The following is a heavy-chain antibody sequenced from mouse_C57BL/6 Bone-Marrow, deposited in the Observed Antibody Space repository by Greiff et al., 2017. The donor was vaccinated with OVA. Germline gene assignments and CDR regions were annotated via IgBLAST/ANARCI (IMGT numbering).Heavy chain of an antibody. CDR1: GYAFTNYL. CDR3: ARRPDWYFDV. J-gene: IGHJ1*03. V-gene: IGHV1-54*01. CDR2: INPGSGGT. Sequence: VQLQQSGAELVRPGTSVKVSYKASGYAFTNYLIEWVKQRPGQGLEWIGVINPGSGGTNYNEKFKGKATLTADKSSSTAYMQLSSLTSEDSAVYFCARRPDWYFDVWGTGTTVTVSS.